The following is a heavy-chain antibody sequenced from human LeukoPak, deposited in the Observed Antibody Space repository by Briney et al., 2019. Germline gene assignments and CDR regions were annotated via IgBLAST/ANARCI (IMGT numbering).Heavy chain of an antibody. CDR2: TNSDGSTT. J-gene: IGHJ4*02. V-gene: IGHV3-74*01. D-gene: IGHD1-26*01. Sequence: GGSLRLSCAAPGFTFSSYWMHWVRQAPGKGLVWVSGTNSDGSTTAYADSVKGRFTISRDNAKNTLYLQMNSLRAEDTAVYYCATNIVGPTLDYWSQGTLVTVSS. CDR3: ATNIVGPTLDY. CDR1: GFTFSSYW.